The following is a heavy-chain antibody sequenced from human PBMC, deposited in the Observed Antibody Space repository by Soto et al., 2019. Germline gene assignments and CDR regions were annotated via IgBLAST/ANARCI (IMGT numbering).Heavy chain of an antibody. Sequence: QMQLVESGGGVVQPGRSLRLSCAASGFTFSGYAMHWVRQAPGKGLEWVALIWYDGSNKYYADSVKGRFAISRDNSENTLYLQMNSLRAEDTAVYYRARGRCSSTSCSYYYYYMDVWGKGTTVTVSS. D-gene: IGHD2-2*01. V-gene: IGHV3-33*01. CDR2: IWYDGSNK. CDR1: GFTFSGYA. J-gene: IGHJ6*03. CDR3: ARGRCSSTSCSYYYYYMDV.